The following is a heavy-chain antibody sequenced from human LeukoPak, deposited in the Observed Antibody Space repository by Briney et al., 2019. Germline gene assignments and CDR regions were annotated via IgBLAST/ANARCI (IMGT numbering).Heavy chain of an antibody. V-gene: IGHV3-21*06. Sequence: GGSLRLPCVASGFTFSSYYMNWVRQAPGKGLEWVSSITSSSSYIYYADSVKGRFTISRDNAKNSLWLQMDSLRADDTAVYYCARGPSSGYGTCWFDSWGQGALVTVSS. CDR1: GFTFSSYY. D-gene: IGHD2-15*01. CDR3: ARGPSSGYGTCWFDS. J-gene: IGHJ5*01. CDR2: ITSSSSYI.